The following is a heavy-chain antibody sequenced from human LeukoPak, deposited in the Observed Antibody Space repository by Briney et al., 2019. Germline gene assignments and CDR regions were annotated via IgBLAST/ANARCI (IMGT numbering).Heavy chain of an antibody. CDR1: GGSISSGGYS. D-gene: IGHD6-19*01. V-gene: IGHV4-30-2*01. CDR3: ARGMAVALSYYYYGMDV. CDR2: IYHSGST. J-gene: IGHJ6*02. Sequence: SQTLSLTCAVSGGSISSGGYSWSWIRQPPGKGLEWIGYIYHSGSTYYNPSLKSRVTISVDRSKNQFSLKLSSVTAADTAVYYCARGMAVALSYYYYGMDVWGQGTTVTVSS.